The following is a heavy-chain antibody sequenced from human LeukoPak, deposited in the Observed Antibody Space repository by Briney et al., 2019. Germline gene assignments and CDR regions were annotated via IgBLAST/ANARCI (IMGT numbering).Heavy chain of an antibody. D-gene: IGHD3-10*01. CDR2: IYISGST. J-gene: IGHJ4*02. CDR3: ARARYGSGSYAYYFDY. Sequence: SETLSLTCTVSGGSISSYYWTWIRQPAGKGLEWIGRIYISGSTNYNPSLRSRVTMSVDTSNNQFSLKLSPVTAADTAVYYCARARYGSGSYAYYFDYWGQGTLVTVSS. V-gene: IGHV4-4*07. CDR1: GGSISSYY.